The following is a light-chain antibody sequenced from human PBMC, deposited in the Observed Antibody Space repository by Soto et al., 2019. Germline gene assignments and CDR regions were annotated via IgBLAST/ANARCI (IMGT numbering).Light chain of an antibody. J-gene: IGLJ2*01. V-gene: IGLV1-44*01. Sequence: SVLTQPSSASGTPGQRVTISCTGSSSNIGSNTVNWYQQLPGTAPKLLIYSNNQRPSGVPDRFSGSKSGASASLAISGLQSEDEADYYCAAWDDSLNGLFGGGTKVTVL. CDR2: SNN. CDR3: AAWDDSLNGL. CDR1: SSNIGSNT.